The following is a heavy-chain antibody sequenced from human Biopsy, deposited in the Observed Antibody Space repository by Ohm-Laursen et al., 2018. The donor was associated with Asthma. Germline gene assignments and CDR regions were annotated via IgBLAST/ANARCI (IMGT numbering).Heavy chain of an antibody. J-gene: IGHJ4*02. CDR1: PGSINDYY. CDR2: VHSTGST. CDR3: ARATSTWSQSGPHYFDH. D-gene: IGHD6-13*01. V-gene: IGHV4-59*01. Sequence: SETLSLTCTVSPGSINDYYWNWIRQFPGQGLEWICYVHSTGSTRSNPSLKSRLTISVDTSADQVSLILTSATAADTAVYYCARATSTWSQSGPHYFDHGGQGTLVTVSS.